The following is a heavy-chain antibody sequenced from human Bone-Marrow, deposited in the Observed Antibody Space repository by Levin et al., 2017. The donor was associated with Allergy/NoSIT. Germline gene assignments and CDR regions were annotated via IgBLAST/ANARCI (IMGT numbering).Heavy chain of an antibody. J-gene: IGHJ4*02. CDR2: IYPGDYDT. CDR3: ARRQIGSCTSTSCSFDY. CDR1: GYSFTSHW. D-gene: IGHD2-2*01. V-gene: IGHV5-51*01. Sequence: LGESLKISCKGSGYSFTSHWLAWVRQVPGRCLEWMGTIYPGDYDTRYSPSFQGQVTISADRSISTAYLQWSSLKASDTAVYYCARRQIGSCTSTSCSFDYWGQGTLVTVSS.